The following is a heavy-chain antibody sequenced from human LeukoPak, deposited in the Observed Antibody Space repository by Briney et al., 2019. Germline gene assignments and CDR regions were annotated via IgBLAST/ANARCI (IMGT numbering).Heavy chain of an antibody. V-gene: IGHV3-13*01. J-gene: IGHJ6*03. CDR3: ASPGAGTTSFYYYYMDV. Sequence: PGGSLRLSCAASGFTVSEYDMHWVRQATGKGLEWVSAIGIVGDTYYVGSVKGRFTMSRDNASNKVHLQMNSLRAEDTAVYYCASPGAGTTSFYYYYMDVWGKGITVTVSS. CDR2: IGIVGDT. D-gene: IGHD1-1*01. CDR1: GFTVSEYD.